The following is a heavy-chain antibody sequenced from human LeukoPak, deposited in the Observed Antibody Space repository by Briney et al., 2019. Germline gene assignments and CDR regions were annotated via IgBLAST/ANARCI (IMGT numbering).Heavy chain of an antibody. D-gene: IGHD3-3*01. V-gene: IGHV4-30-4*01. CDR3: ARVNRYYDFWSGYLSYFDY. Sequence: PSETLSLTCTVSGGSISSDDYYWSWIRQPPGKGLEWIGYIYYSGGTYYNPSLKSRVTISVDTSKNQFSLKLSSVTAADTAVYYCARVNRYYDFWSGYLSYFDYWGQGTLVTVSS. J-gene: IGHJ4*02. CDR1: GGSISSDDYY. CDR2: IYYSGGT.